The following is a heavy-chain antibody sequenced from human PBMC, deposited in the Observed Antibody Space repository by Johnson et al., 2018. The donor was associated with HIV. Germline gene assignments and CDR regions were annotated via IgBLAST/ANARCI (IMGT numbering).Heavy chain of an antibody. Sequence: MQLVESGGGLVQPGGSLRLSCAASGFTFSSYAMHWVRQAPGKGLEYVSAISSNGGSTYYANSVKGRFTISRDNSKNTLYLQMGSLRAEDMAVYYCARGQQDMGAGAFDIWGQGTMVTVSS. CDR3: ARGQQDMGAGAFDI. D-gene: IGHD3-16*01. V-gene: IGHV3-64*01. J-gene: IGHJ3*02. CDR2: ISSNGGST. CDR1: GFTFSSYA.